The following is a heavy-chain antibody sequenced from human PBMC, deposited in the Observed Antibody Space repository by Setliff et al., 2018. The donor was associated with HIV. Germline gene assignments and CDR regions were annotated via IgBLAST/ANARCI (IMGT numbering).Heavy chain of an antibody. CDR2: ISAHNGRI. CDR3: ARDVGRDGYCFDH. J-gene: IGHJ4*02. D-gene: IGHD5-12*01. Sequence: ASVKVSCKASGYTFSDYGISWVRQAPGQGLEWMGWISAHNGRINYAQKFQGRVTMTTGRSTSTAYMELRSLRSDDTAVYYCARDVGRDGYCFDHWGQGTLVTVS. V-gene: IGHV1-18*01. CDR1: GYTFSDYG.